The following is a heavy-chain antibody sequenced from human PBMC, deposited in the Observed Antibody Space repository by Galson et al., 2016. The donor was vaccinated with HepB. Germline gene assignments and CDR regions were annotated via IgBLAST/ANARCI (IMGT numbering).Heavy chain of an antibody. V-gene: IGHV3-23*01. D-gene: IGHD3-22*01. CDR3: AKLTMIIVVTPHFDS. J-gene: IGHJ4*02. Sequence: SLRLSCAASGFTFSSFAMSWVRQAPGKGLAWASVIGGSGGSTYYADSVKGRFTISRDNSKSTLYLEMNSLRADDTAIYYCAKLTMIIVVTPHFDSWGQGTLVTVSS. CDR2: IGGSGGST. CDR1: GFTFSSFA.